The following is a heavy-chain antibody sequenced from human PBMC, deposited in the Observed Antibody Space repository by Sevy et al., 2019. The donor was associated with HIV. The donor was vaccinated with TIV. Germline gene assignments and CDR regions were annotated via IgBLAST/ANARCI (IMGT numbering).Heavy chain of an antibody. V-gene: IGHV5-51*01. CDR2: IYPGDSDT. J-gene: IGHJ4*02. D-gene: IGHD3-10*01. CDR3: ARHATISGGDY. CDR1: GYNFTSHW. Sequence: GESLKISCKGSGYNFTSHWIIWVRQMPGKGLEWMGIIYPGDSDTKYSPSFQGQVTISADKSISTAYLRWSSLKASDTAIYYCARHATISGGDYWGQGTLVTVSS.